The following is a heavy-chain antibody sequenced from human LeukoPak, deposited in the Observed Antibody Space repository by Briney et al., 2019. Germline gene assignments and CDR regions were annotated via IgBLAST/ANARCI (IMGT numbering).Heavy chain of an antibody. CDR3: AKDQSGVGQWLAYYYYYGMDV. Sequence: PGGPLRLSCEASGFTFSSYGMHWVRQAPGKGLEWVAVISYDGSNKYYADSVKGRFTISRDNSKNTLYLQMNSLRAEDTAVYYCAKDQSGVGQWLAYYYYYGMDVWGQGTTVTVSS. CDR1: GFTFSSYG. D-gene: IGHD6-19*01. CDR2: ISYDGSNK. J-gene: IGHJ6*02. V-gene: IGHV3-30*18.